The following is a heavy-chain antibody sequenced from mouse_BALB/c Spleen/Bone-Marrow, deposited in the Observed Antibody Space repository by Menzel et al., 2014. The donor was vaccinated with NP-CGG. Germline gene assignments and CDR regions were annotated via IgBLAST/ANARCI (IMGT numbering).Heavy chain of an antibody. CDR3: ARKRYGGYFDV. CDR1: GFLLTSYG. Sequence: VKLQESGPGLVQPSQSLSITCTVSGFLLTSYGVHWVRQSPGKGLEWLGVIWSGGSTDYNAAFISRLSISKDNSKSQVFFKRNSLQANDTAIYYCARKRYGGYFDVWGAGTTVTVSS. CDR2: IWSGGST. D-gene: IGHD2-14*01. J-gene: IGHJ1*01. V-gene: IGHV2-2*02.